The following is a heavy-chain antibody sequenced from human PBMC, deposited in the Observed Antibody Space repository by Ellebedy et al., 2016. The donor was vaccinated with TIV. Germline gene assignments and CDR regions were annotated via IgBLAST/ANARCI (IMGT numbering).Heavy chain of an antibody. V-gene: IGHV1-69*13. CDR1: GGTFSSYA. CDR3: ATARSGDYPTYYYGMDV. J-gene: IGHJ6*02. CDR2: IIPIFDTT. D-gene: IGHD4-17*01. Sequence: SVKVSXKASGGTFSSYAINWMRQAPGQRLEWMGGIIPIFDTTNYAQKFQGRVTITADESTSTASMELSSLRSEDTAVYYCATARSGDYPTYYYGMDVWGQGTTVTVSS.